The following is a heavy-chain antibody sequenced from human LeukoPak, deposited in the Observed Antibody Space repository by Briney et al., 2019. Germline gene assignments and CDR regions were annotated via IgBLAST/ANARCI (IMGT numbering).Heavy chain of an antibody. J-gene: IGHJ3*02. V-gene: IGHV4-59*08. Sequence: SETLSLTCTVASGPISNYHWSWIRQPPRKGLGCIGCIFYSGSTYYNPSLKSRVTISVDTSKNQFSLRLSSVTAADTAVCYCARTNAFDIWGQGTMVTVSS. CDR1: SGPISNYH. CDR3: ARTNAFDI. CDR2: IFYSGST.